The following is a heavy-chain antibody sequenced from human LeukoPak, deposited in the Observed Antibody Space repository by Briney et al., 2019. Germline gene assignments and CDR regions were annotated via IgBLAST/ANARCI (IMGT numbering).Heavy chain of an antibody. CDR2: ISGSGGST. CDR3: ARDFYDGFALDY. J-gene: IGHJ4*02. CDR1: GFTFSDYY. V-gene: IGHV3-23*01. Sequence: PGGSLRLSCAASGFTFSDYYMSWIRQAPGKGLEWVSAISGSGGSTYYADSVKGRFTISRDNSKNTLYLQMNSLRAEDTAVYYCARDFYDGFALDYWGQGTLVTVSS. D-gene: IGHD2/OR15-2a*01.